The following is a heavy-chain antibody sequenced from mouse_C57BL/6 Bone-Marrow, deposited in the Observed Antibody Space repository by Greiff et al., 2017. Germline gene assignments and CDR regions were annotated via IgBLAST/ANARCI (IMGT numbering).Heavy chain of an antibody. CDR2: ISYDGSN. D-gene: IGHD1-1*01. Sequence: ESGPGLVKPSQSLSLTCSVTGYSITSGYYWNWIRQFPGNKLEWMGYISYDGSNNYNPSLKNRISITRDTSKNQFFLKLNSVTTEDTATYYCARGTTVVARAMDYWGQGTSVTVSS. CDR3: ARGTTVVARAMDY. J-gene: IGHJ4*01. CDR1: GYSITSGYY. V-gene: IGHV3-6*01.